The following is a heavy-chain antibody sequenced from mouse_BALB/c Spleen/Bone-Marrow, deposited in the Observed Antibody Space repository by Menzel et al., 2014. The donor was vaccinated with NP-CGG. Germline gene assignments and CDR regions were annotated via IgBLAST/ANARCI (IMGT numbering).Heavy chain of an antibody. D-gene: IGHD1-1*01. V-gene: IGHV1-7*01. CDR1: GYTFTSYW. CDR2: ISPSSGYT. CDR3: ARGGYYYGPYYYAMDY. Sequence: VKLMESGAELAKPGASVKMSCKASGYTFTSYWMHWVKQRPGQGLEWIGYISPSSGYTDYNQKFKDKATLTADKSSSTAYMQLSSLTSEDSAVYYCARGGYYYGPYYYAMDYWGQGTSVTVSS. J-gene: IGHJ4*01.